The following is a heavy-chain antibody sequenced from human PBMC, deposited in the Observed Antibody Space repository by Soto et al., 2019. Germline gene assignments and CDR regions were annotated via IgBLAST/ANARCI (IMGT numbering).Heavy chain of an antibody. Sequence: PGGSLRLSCAASGFTFSSYAMSWVRQAPGKGLEWVSAISGSGGSTYYADSVKGRFTISRDNSKNTLYLQMNSLRAEDTAVYYCAKGHVLLWFGELPNYYMDVWGKGTTVTVSS. CDR2: ISGSGGST. V-gene: IGHV3-23*01. J-gene: IGHJ6*03. D-gene: IGHD3-10*01. CDR1: GFTFSSYA. CDR3: AKGHVLLWFGELPNYYMDV.